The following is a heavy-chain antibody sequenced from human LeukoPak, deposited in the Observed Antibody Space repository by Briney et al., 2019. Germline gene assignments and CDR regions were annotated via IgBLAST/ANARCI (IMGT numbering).Heavy chain of an antibody. CDR3: ARDYSDYQKWFDP. J-gene: IGHJ5*02. Sequence: ASVKVSCMASGYTFTGYYMHWVRQAPGQRLEWMGWINPNSGGTNYAQKFQGRVTMTRDTSISTAYMELSRLRSDDTAVYYCARDYSDYQKWFDPWGQGTLVTVSS. CDR1: GYTFTGYY. D-gene: IGHD4-11*01. CDR2: INPNSGGT. V-gene: IGHV1-2*02.